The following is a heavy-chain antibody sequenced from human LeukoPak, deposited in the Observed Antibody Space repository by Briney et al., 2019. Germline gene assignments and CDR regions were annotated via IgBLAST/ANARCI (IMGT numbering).Heavy chain of an antibody. J-gene: IGHJ4*02. Sequence: PGGSLRLSCAASGFTFSDYYMSWIRQAPGKGLEWVSYISSSGSTIYYADSVKGRFIISRDNAKNSLYLQMNSLRAEDTAVYYCARVSSGWYRKLDYWGQGTLVTVSS. CDR1: GFTFSDYY. D-gene: IGHD6-19*01. CDR3: ARVSSGWYRKLDY. V-gene: IGHV3-11*01. CDR2: ISSSGSTI.